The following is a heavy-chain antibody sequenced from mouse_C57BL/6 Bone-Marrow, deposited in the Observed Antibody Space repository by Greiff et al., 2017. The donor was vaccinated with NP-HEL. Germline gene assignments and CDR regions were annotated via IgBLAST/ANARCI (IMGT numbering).Heavy chain of an antibody. CDR1: GYSITSGYY. Sequence: EVKLQESGPGLVKPSQSLSLTCSVTGYSITSGYYWNWIRQFPGNKLEWMGYISYDGSNNYNPSLKNRISITRDTSKNQFFLKLNSVTTEDTATYYCARGANPYYAMDYWGQGTSVTVSS. J-gene: IGHJ4*01. D-gene: IGHD3-1*01. V-gene: IGHV3-6*01. CDR2: ISYDGSN. CDR3: ARGANPYYAMDY.